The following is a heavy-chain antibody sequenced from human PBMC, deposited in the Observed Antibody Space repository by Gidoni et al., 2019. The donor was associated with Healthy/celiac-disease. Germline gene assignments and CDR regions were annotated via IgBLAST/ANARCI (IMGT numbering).Heavy chain of an antibody. Sequence: QVQLQQWGAGLLKPSETLSLTCAVYGGSFSGYYWSWIRQPPGKGLEWIGEINHSGSTNYNPSLKSRVTISVDTSKNQFSLKLSSVTAADTAVYYCARGSLLRTPGDYWGQGTLVTVSS. D-gene: IGHD3-22*01. J-gene: IGHJ4*02. CDR1: GGSFSGYY. V-gene: IGHV4-34*01. CDR3: ARGSLLRTPGDY. CDR2: INHSGST.